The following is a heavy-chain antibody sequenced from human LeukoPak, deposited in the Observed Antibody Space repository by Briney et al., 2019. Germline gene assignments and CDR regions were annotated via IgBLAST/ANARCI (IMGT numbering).Heavy chain of an antibody. CDR1: GFTFSSYA. Sequence: PGGSLRLSCAASGFTFSSYAMSWVRQAPGKGLEWVSAISGSGGSTYYADSVKGRFTISRDNSKNTLYLQMNSLRADDTAVYYCARRYCSSTTCEYLQHWGQGTLVTVFS. CDR3: ARRYCSSTTCEYLQH. J-gene: IGHJ1*01. D-gene: IGHD2-2*01. CDR2: ISGSGGST. V-gene: IGHV3-23*01.